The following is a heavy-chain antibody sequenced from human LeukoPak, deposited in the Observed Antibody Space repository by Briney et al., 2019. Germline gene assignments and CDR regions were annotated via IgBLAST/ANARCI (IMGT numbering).Heavy chain of an antibody. Sequence: GGSLRLSCAASGFSLSDYWMHWVRQAPGKGLGWVSIINTDGTMTYYADSVKGRFIISRDNAKNTLYLQMSSLGAEDTALYYCARDFKDGHFWGQGTLVTVSS. CDR1: GFSLSDYW. J-gene: IGHJ4*02. CDR2: INTDGTMT. CDR3: ARDFKDGHF. V-gene: IGHV3-74*01.